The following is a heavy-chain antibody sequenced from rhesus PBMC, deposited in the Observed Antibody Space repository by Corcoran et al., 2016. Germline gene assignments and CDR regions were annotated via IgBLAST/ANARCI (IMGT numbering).Heavy chain of an antibody. CDR3: ARDGVLKTFDV. CDR1: GGSLSGYYY. J-gene: IGHJ5-1*01. V-gene: IGHV4-73*01. CDR2: IDGKRAST. Sequence: QVKLQQWGEGLMKPSETLSLTCAVYGGSLSGYYYWSWIRQAPGKGLEWIGNIDGKRASTNYIPSLKNRVTISTDTSKNQFSLKVSSVTAADTAVYYCARDGVLKTFDVWGPGVLVTVSS. D-gene: IGHD3-22*01.